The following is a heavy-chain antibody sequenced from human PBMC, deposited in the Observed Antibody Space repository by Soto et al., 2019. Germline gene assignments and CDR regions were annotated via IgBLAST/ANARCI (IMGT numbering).Heavy chain of an antibody. J-gene: IGHJ4*02. V-gene: IGHV1-46*01. Sequence: SVKVSCKAPGYTFTSYYMHWVRQAPGQGLERMGIINPSGGSTSYAQKFQGRVTMTRDTSRSTVYIELSSLRTEDTAACYFARGAGYSSSWVETTFDYWGQGTLVTSPQ. D-gene: IGHD6-13*01. CDR1: GYTFTSYY. CDR3: ARGAGYSSSWVETTFDY. CDR2: INPSGGST.